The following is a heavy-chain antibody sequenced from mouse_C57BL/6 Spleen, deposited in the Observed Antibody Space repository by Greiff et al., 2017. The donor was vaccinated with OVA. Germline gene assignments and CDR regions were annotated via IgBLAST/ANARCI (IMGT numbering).Heavy chain of an antibody. V-gene: IGHV1-15*01. CDR3: TRGYGTQYYFDY. D-gene: IGHD1-1*01. J-gene: IGHJ2*01. CDR2: IDPETGGN. CDR1: GYTFTDYE. Sequence: QVQLQQSGAELVRPGASVTLSCKASGYTFTDYEMNWVKQTPVHGLEWIGAIDPETGGNAYNQKFKGKAILTADKSSSTAYMERRSLTSEDSAVYYSTRGYGTQYYFDYWGQGTTLTVSS.